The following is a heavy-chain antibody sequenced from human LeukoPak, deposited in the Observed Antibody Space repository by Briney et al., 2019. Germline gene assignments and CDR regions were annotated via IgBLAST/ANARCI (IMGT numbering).Heavy chain of an antibody. CDR1: GGTFSSYA. Sequence: SVTVSCKASGGTFSSYAISWVRQAPGQGLEWMGRIIPILGIANYAQKFQGRVTITADKSTSTAYMELSSLRSEDTAVYYCARTRLYYDSSGLDYWGQGTLVTVSS. J-gene: IGHJ4*02. CDR3: ARTRLYYDSSGLDY. V-gene: IGHV1-69*04. CDR2: IIPILGIA. D-gene: IGHD3-22*01.